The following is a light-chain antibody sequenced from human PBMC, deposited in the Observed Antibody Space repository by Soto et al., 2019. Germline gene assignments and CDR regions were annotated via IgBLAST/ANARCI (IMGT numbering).Light chain of an antibody. CDR3: QKYNSGPKT. CDR1: QTISSW. Sequence: DIQMTQCPSTLSGSVGDRVTITFRASQTISSWLAWYQQKPGKAPKLLIYKASTLKSGVPSRFSGSGSGTEFTLTISSLQPEDVATYYCQKYNSGPKTFGQGTKVDI. CDR2: KAS. J-gene: IGKJ1*01. V-gene: IGKV1-5*03.